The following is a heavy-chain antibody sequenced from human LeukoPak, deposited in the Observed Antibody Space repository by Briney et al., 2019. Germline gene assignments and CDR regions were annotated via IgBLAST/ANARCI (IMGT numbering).Heavy chain of an antibody. J-gene: IGHJ3*02. CDR3: AREILRFDI. CDR2: INTYTGNP. CDR1: GYTFTSYA. V-gene: IGHV7-4-1*02. Sequence: ASVKVSCKASGYTFTSYAMNWVRQAPGQGLEWMGWINTYTGNPTYAQGFTGRFVFSLDPSVSTAYLQISNLKAEDTAIYYCAREILRFDIWGQGTMVTVSS.